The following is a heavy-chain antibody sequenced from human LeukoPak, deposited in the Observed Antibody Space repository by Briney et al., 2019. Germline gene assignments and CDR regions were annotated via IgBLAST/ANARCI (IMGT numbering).Heavy chain of an antibody. V-gene: IGHV1-69*13. J-gene: IGHJ3*02. Sequence: ASVKVSCKASGGTFSSYAISWVRQAPGQGLEWMGGIIPIFGTANYAQKFQGRVTITADESTSTAYMELSSLRSEDTAVYYCARDGHYDILIGYQTDDAFDIWGQGTMVTVSS. CDR2: IIPIFGTA. D-gene: IGHD3-9*01. CDR1: GGTFSSYA. CDR3: ARDGHYDILIGYQTDDAFDI.